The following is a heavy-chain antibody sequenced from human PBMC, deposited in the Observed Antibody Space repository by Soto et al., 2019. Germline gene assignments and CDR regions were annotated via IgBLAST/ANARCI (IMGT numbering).Heavy chain of an antibody. D-gene: IGHD1-26*01. CDR1: GFTFSSYA. Sequence: GGSLRLSCAASGFTFSSYAMSWVRQAPGTGLEWVSAISGSGGSTYYSDSVKGRFTISRDNSKNTLYLQMNSLRAEDTAVYYCAKDMGRVGNPHDAFDSWGQGTMVTVSS. CDR2: ISGSGGST. J-gene: IGHJ3*02. CDR3: AKDMGRVGNPHDAFDS. V-gene: IGHV3-23*01.